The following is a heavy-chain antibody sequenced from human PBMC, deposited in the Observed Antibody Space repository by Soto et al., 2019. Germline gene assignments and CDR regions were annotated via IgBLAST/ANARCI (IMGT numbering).Heavy chain of an antibody. CDR2: MHHSGST. V-gene: IGHV4-59*11. CDR3: ARAQWLAHDVFDI. D-gene: IGHD6-19*01. J-gene: IGHJ3*02. Sequence: PSETLSLTCTVSGVSITSHCWSWIRQSPGKGLEWIAYMHHSGSTNYNPSLKSRVTVSIDTSKSQVSLKLSSVTAADTAVYYCARAQWLAHDVFDIWGQGTMVTVSS. CDR1: GVSITSHC.